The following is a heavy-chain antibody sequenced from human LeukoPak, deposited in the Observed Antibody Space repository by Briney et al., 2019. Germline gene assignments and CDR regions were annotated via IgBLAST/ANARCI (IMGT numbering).Heavy chain of an antibody. V-gene: IGHV3-33*08. CDR2: XXXDGSNK. CDR3: ARDMSSSGWYDHGGMDV. D-gene: IGHD6-19*01. J-gene: IGHJ6*02. CDR1: GFTFSTYG. Sequence: PGGSLRLSCAASGFTFSTYGMHWVRQAXGXXXXXXXXXXXDGSNKYYADSVKGRFTISRDKSKNTLYLQMNSLRAEDTAVYYCARDMSSSGWYDHGGMDVWGQGTTVTVSS.